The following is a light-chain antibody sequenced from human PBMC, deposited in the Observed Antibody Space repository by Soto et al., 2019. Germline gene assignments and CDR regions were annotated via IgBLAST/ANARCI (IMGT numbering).Light chain of an antibody. V-gene: IGKV1-9*01. CDR2: AAS. CDR3: QQLNSYLT. CDR1: QGISSY. Sequence: IQLTHSPSSLSASVGDRVTITCRASQGISSYLAWYQQKPGKAPKLLIYAASTLQSGVPSRFSGSGSGTDFTLTISSLQPEDFATYYCQQLNSYLTFGGGTKVDIK. J-gene: IGKJ4*01.